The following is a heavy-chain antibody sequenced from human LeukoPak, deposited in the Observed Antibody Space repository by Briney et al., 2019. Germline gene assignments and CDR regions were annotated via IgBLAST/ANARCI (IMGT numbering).Heavy chain of an antibody. J-gene: IGHJ4*02. Sequence: GASVKVSCKASGYTFTDYYMHWVRQAPGQGLEWMGCINSNTGGTNYAQRFQGRVTMTRDTSISTAYMELSRLRSDDTAVYYCARPMATVTTSLKFWGQGSLVTVSS. CDR2: INSNTGGT. CDR1: GYTFTDYY. CDR3: ARPMATVTTSLKF. D-gene: IGHD4-17*01. V-gene: IGHV1-2*02.